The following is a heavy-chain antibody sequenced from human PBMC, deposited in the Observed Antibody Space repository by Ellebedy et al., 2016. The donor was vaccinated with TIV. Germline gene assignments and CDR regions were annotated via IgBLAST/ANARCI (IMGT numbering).Heavy chain of an antibody. Sequence: SVKVSCXASGGTFSSYAISWVRQAPGQGLEWMGRIIPILGIANYAQKFQGRVTITADKSTSTAYMELSSLRSEDTAVYYCARGGGYCSGGSCHGYYWGQGTLVTVSS. V-gene: IGHV1-69*04. CDR3: ARGGGYCSGGSCHGYY. CDR1: GGTFSSYA. J-gene: IGHJ4*02. D-gene: IGHD2-15*01. CDR2: IIPILGIA.